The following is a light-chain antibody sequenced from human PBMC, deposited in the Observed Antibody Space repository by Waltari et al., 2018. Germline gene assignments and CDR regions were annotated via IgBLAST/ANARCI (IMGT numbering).Light chain of an antibody. Sequence: EIVLTQSPATLSLSPGERATLSCRAIPSVSSYLVWYQQKPGQAPRLLIYDASKRATGIPARVSGSGSGTDFTLTISRVEAEDVAIYYCLQTSQFTWTFGQGTKVEIE. CDR1: PSVSSY. V-gene: IGKV3-11*01. CDR3: LQTSQFTWT. CDR2: DAS. J-gene: IGKJ1*01.